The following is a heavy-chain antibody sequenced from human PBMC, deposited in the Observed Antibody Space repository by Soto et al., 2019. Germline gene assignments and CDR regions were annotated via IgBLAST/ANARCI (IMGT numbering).Heavy chain of an antibody. V-gene: IGHV3-23*01. J-gene: IGHJ4*02. D-gene: IGHD3-22*01. Sequence: QPGGSLRLSCAASGFTFSSYWMSWVRQAPGKGLEWVSGIGGSGRTTYYADSVKGRFTISRDNSNNTLFLQMNSLRAEDTAVYYCAKSRYSDSSGDFYDYWGQGTLVTVSS. CDR2: IGGSGRTT. CDR3: AKSRYSDSSGDFYDY. CDR1: GFTFSSYW.